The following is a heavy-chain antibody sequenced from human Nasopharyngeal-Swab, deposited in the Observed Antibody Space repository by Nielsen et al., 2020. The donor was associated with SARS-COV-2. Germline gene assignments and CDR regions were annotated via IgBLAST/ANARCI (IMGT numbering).Heavy chain of an antibody. CDR2: IKEDGSEK. CDR1: GFTFSSYR. CDR3: ARVASGPLFDY. D-gene: IGHD3-10*01. Sequence: GESLKISCAASGFTFSSYRMSWVRQAPAKGLEWVAHIKEDGSEKYYVDSVKGRFTISRDNAKNSLYLQMNSMRAEDTAVYYCARVASGPLFDYWGQGILVTVSS. V-gene: IGHV3-7*01. J-gene: IGHJ4*02.